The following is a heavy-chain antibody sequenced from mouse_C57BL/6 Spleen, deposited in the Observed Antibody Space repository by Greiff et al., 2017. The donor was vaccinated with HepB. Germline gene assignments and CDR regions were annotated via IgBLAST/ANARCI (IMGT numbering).Heavy chain of an antibody. CDR1: GYAFSSYW. Sequence: QVQLQQSGAELVKPGASVKISCKASGYAFSSYWMNWVKQRPGKGLEWIGQIYPGDGDTNYNGKFKGKATLTADKSSSTAYMQLSSLTSEDSAVYFCARSDASITTVVPFAYWGQGTLVTVSA. V-gene: IGHV1-80*01. CDR2: IYPGDGDT. D-gene: IGHD1-1*01. J-gene: IGHJ3*01. CDR3: ARSDASITTVVPFAY.